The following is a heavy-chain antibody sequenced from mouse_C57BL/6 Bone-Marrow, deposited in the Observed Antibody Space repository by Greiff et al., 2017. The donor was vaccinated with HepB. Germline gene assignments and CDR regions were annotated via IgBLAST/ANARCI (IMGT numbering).Heavy chain of an antibody. J-gene: IGHJ4*01. CDR2: IYPGSGNT. CDR3: ARRYYSGKGAMDY. CDR1: GYTFTDYY. V-gene: IGHV1-76*01. D-gene: IGHD2-1*01. Sequence: QVQLQQSGAELVRPGASVKLSCKASGYTFTDYYINWVKQRPGQGLEWIARIYPGSGNTYYNEKFKGKATLTAEKSSSTAYMQLSSLTSEDSAVYFCARRYYSGKGAMDYWGQGTSVTVSS.